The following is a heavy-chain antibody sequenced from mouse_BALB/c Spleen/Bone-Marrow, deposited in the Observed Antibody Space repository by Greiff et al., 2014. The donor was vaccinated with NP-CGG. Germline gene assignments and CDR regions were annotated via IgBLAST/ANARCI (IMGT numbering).Heavy chain of an antibody. J-gene: IGHJ2*01. V-gene: IGHV7-3*02. CDR1: GFTFTDYY. Sequence: EVQLVESGGGLVQPGGSLRLSCATSGFTFTDYYMSWVRQPPGKALEWLGFIRNKANGYTTEYSASVKGRFPISRDNSQSILYLQMNTLRAEDSATYYCARYDVYYYFDYWGQGTTLTVSS. CDR2: IRNKANGYTT. CDR3: ARYDVYYYFDY. D-gene: IGHD2-3*01.